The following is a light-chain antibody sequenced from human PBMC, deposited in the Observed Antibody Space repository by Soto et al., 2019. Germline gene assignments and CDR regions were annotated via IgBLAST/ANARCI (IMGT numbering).Light chain of an antibody. Sequence: VQMTQSPSSLSASVLYRVTITCLAIQIINVYLNWYQQKPGKATKLLIYAASSLQSGVPSRFSGSGSGTDFTLTISSLQPEDFATYYCQQSYSTPRTFGQGTKVDIK. CDR3: QQSYSTPRT. V-gene: IGKV1-39*01. J-gene: IGKJ1*01. CDR2: AAS. CDR1: QIINVY.